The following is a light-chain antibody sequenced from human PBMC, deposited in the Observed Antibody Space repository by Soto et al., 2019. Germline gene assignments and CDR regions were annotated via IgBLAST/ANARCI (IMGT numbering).Light chain of an antibody. J-gene: IGKJ2*01. Sequence: DIQMTQSPSSLSASVGDRVTITCRASQSISSYLNWYQQKPGTAPKLLIYAASSLQSGVPSRFSGRGSGTDFTLTISSLQPEEFATYHCQQSYSTPYTFGQGTQLAIK. CDR3: QQSYSTPYT. CDR1: QSISSY. V-gene: IGKV1-39*01. CDR2: AAS.